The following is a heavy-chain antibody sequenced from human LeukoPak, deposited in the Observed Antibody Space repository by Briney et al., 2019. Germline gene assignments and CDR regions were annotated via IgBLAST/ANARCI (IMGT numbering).Heavy chain of an antibody. J-gene: IGHJ3*02. Sequence: GGSLGLSCAASGFTFSSYGMHWVRQAPGKGLEWVAVIWYDGSNKYYADSVKGRFTISRDNSKNTLYLQMNSLRAEDTAVYYCARDRAPWGRDDAFDIWGQGTMVTVPS. CDR2: IWYDGSNK. CDR3: ARDRAPWGRDDAFDI. V-gene: IGHV3-33*01. CDR1: GFTFSSYG. D-gene: IGHD3-16*01.